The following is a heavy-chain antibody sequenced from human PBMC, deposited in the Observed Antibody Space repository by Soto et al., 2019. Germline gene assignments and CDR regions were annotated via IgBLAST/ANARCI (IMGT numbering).Heavy chain of an antibody. J-gene: IGHJ6*02. D-gene: IGHD4-4*01. CDR1: GFSFRIFA. V-gene: IGHV3-23*01. CDR2: ISDSGGST. Sequence: TGGSLRLSCAASGFSFRIFAMNWVRQAPGKGLEWIANISDSGGSTFYSASVKGRFIISRDNSDDTLYLEMNSLRVEDTAIYYCAKDAYTKYYYYGMDVWGQGTTVTVS. CDR3: AKDAYTKYYYYGMDV.